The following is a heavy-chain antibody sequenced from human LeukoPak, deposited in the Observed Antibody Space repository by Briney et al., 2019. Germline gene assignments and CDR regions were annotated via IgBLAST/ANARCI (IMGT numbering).Heavy chain of an antibody. CDR3: AIMHPYYDGSGYWVQ. V-gene: IGHV3-23*01. CDR1: GFTFSSYA. CDR2: ISNSGGSS. Sequence: GGSLRLSCAASGFTFSSYAMSWVRQAPGKGLEWVSGISNSGGSSSYADSVKGRFTISRDNPRNTLYMQMNSLRAEDTALYYCAIMHPYYDGSGYWVQWGQGTLVTVSS. D-gene: IGHD3-22*01. J-gene: IGHJ4*02.